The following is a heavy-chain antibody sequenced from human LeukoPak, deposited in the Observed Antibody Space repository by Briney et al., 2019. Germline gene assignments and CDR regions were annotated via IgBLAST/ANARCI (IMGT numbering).Heavy chain of an antibody. D-gene: IGHD2-15*01. J-gene: IGHJ4*02. CDR3: ARAAAVSAIPSD. CDR1: GFAFSNYW. Sequence: QPGGSLRLSCAASGFAFSNYWMHWVRQAPGKGLMWVSRINSDGSITSYADSVKGRFTISRDNAKNTLYLQMNSLRAEDTDVYYCARAAAVSAIPSDWGQGTLVIISS. V-gene: IGHV3-74*01. CDR2: INSDGSIT.